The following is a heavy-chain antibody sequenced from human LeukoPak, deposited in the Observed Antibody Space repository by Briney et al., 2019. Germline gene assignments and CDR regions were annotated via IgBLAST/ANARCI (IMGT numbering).Heavy chain of an antibody. CDR2: INPNSGGT. CDR3: ARDPTDYYDSSGYSRDY. CDR1: GYIFTDYY. D-gene: IGHD3-22*01. V-gene: IGHV1-2*02. J-gene: IGHJ4*02. Sequence: ASVKVSCRALGYIFTDYYIYWVRQAPGQGLEWMGWINPNSGGTNYAQKFQGRVTMTRDTSISTAYMELSWLKSDDTAVYYCARDPTDYYDSSGYSRDYWGQGTLVTVSS.